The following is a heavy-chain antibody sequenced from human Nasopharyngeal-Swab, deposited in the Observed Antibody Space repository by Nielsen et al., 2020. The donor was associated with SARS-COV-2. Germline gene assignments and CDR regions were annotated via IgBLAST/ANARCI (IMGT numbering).Heavy chain of an antibody. CDR2: ISYDGSNK. V-gene: IGHV3-30*18. J-gene: IGHJ6*02. CDR3: AKQTSGRGYYYYYGMDV. CDR1: GFTFSSYG. Sequence: GGSLRLSCAASGFTFSSYGMHWVSQAPGKGLEWVAVISYDGSNKYYADSVKGRFTISRDNSKNTLYLQMNSLRAEDTAVYYCAKQTSGRGYYYYYGMDVWGQGTTVTISS. D-gene: IGHD1-1*01.